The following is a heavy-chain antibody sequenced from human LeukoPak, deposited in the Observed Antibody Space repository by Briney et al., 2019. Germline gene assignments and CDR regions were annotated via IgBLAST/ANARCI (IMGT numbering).Heavy chain of an antibody. Sequence: SETLSLTCTVSGGDISNYYWSLIRHSAGEGLELIGLIYGSGGNNYHPSLKRRLTLPADKSKHQISVTLSYVTAADTDVYYCERNRSNYYGKIPFHIWGQGTMVTVSS. J-gene: IGHJ3*02. CDR3: ERNRSNYYGKIPFHI. V-gene: IGHV4-4*07. CDR2: IYGSGGN. CDR1: GGDISNYY. D-gene: IGHD3-10*01.